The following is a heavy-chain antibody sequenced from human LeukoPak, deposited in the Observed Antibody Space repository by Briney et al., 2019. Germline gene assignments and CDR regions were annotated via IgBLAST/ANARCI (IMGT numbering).Heavy chain of an antibody. CDR3: ARVTAAISYFYYGMDV. J-gene: IGHJ6*04. CDR2: IYYSGST. Sequence: SETLSLTCTVSGGSISNYYWSWIRQPPGKGLEWIGYIYYSGSTNYNPSLKSRLTISVDTSQNQFSLKLSSVTAADTAVYYCARVTAAISYFYYGMDVWGKGTTVTVSS. CDR1: GGSISNYY. D-gene: IGHD2-2*01. V-gene: IGHV4-59*01.